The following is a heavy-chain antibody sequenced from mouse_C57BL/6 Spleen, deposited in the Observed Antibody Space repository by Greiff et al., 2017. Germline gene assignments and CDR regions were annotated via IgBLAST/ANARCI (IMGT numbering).Heavy chain of an antibody. Sequence: VQLQQPGAELVRPGSSVKLSCKASGYTFTSYWMDWVKQRPGQGLEWIGNIYPSDSETHYNQKFKDKATLTVDKSYSTAYMQISSLTSEDSAVYYGARERIYYDYDGGYIDYWGQGTTLTVSS. V-gene: IGHV1-61*01. CDR3: ARERIYYDYDGGYIDY. D-gene: IGHD2-4*01. J-gene: IGHJ2*01. CDR1: GYTFTSYW. CDR2: IYPSDSET.